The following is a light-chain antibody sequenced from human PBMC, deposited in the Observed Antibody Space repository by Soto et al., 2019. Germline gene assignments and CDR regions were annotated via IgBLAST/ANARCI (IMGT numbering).Light chain of an antibody. Sequence: EIVMTQSPATLSVSPGERATLSCRASQSVSSNLAWYQQKPGQAPRLLIYGASTRATGIPARFSGSGSGTEFTLTISSLQSEDFAVYYCQLYNNWPPWAFGPGTKV. CDR1: QSVSSN. CDR2: GAS. J-gene: IGKJ1*01. V-gene: IGKV3-15*01. CDR3: QLYNNWPPWA.